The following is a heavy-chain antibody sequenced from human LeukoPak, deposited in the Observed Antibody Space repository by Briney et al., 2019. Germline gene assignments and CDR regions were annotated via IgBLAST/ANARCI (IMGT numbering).Heavy chain of an antibody. CDR1: GYSFTNSW. Sequence: GESLKISCKGSGYSFTNSWIGWVRQMPGKGLEWMGLIYPGDSDTKYSPSFQGQVTISADRSVSTAYLQWSSLKASDTAMYYCARLDCSTTSCPYYFDYWGQGTLVTVSS. V-gene: IGHV5-51*01. J-gene: IGHJ4*02. CDR3: ARLDCSTTSCPYYFDY. D-gene: IGHD2-2*01. CDR2: IYPGDSDT.